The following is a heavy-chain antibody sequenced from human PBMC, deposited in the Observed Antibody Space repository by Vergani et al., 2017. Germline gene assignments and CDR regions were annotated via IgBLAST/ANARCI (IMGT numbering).Heavy chain of an antibody. D-gene: IGHD4-17*01. Sequence: EVQLLESGGGLVQPGGSLRLSCAASGLTFSSYAMNWVRQAPGKGLEWVSEIRGSGGGTYYADSVKGRFTVSRDNSKNTLYLQMNSLRAADTAVYYCARSRGDYYYQYYMDVWGKGTTVTVSS. CDR3: ARSRGDYYYQYYMDV. CDR2: IRGSGGGT. V-gene: IGHV3-23*01. J-gene: IGHJ6*03. CDR1: GLTFSSYA.